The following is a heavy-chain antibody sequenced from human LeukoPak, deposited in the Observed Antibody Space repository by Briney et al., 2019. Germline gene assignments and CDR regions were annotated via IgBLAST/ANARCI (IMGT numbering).Heavy chain of an antibody. D-gene: IGHD4-23*01. Sequence: SETLSLTCTVSGGSISSYYWSWIRQPPGKGLEWIGYIYYSGSTNYNPSLKSRVTISVDTPKNQFSLKLSSVTAADTAVYYCARDYGGEDAFDIWGQGTMVTVSS. CDR2: IYYSGST. CDR1: GGSISSYY. J-gene: IGHJ3*02. V-gene: IGHV4-59*01. CDR3: ARDYGGEDAFDI.